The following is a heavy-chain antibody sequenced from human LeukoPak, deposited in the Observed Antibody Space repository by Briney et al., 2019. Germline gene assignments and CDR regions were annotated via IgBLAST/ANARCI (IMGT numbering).Heavy chain of an antibody. CDR3: AGGYYYGSAPPDY. D-gene: IGHD3-10*01. CDR2: IKQDGSEK. CDR1: GFTFSSYW. J-gene: IGHJ4*02. Sequence: GGSLRLSCAASGFTFSSYWMSWVRQAPGKGLEWVANIKQDGSEKYYVDSVKGRFTISRDNAKNSLYLQMNSLRAEDTAVYYCAGGYYYGSAPPDYWGQGTLVTVSS. V-gene: IGHV3-7*04.